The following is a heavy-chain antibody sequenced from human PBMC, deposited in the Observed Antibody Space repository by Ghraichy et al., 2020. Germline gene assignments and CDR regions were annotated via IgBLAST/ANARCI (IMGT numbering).Heavy chain of an antibody. CDR1: GFTFGDYA. V-gene: IGHV3-49*03. J-gene: IGHJ4*02. Sequence: GGSLRLSCTASGFTFGDYAMSWFRQAPGKGLEWVGFIRSEAYGATTDYAASVKGRFTISRDDSNSIAYLQMNSLKTEDTAVYYCTREVDSGYVFTHDYWGQGTLVTVSS. D-gene: IGHD5-12*01. CDR2: IRSEAYGATT. CDR3: TREVDSGYVFTHDY.